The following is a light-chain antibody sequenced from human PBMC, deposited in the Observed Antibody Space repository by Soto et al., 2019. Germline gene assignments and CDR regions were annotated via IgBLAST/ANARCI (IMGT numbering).Light chain of an antibody. CDR2: DVS. CDR3: CSSSGSSTLVV. J-gene: IGLJ2*01. CDR1: SSDVGSYNL. Sequence: QSVLTQPASVSGSPGQSITISCTGTSSDVGSYNLVSWYQQHPGKAPKLMIYDVSKRPSGVSNRFSGSKSGNTASLTISGLQAEDEADYYCCSSSGSSTLVVFGPGTKVTVL. V-gene: IGLV2-23*02.